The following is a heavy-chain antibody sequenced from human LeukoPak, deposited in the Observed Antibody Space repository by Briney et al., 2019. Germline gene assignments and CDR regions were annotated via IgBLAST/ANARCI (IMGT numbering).Heavy chain of an antibody. CDR2: IKQDGSEK. D-gene: IGHD4-17*01. V-gene: IGHV3-7*01. Sequence: GGSLRLSCAASGFKFSSNWMSWVRQAPGKGLEWVANIKQDGSEKYYVDSAKGRFTISRDNAENSLYLQMNSLRAEDTAVYYCAREGPSVTPYYWGQGTLVTVSS. CDR3: AREGPSVTPYY. CDR1: GFKFSSNW. J-gene: IGHJ4*02.